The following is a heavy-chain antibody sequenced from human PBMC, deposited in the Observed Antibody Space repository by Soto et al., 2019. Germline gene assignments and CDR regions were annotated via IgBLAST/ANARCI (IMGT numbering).Heavy chain of an antibody. V-gene: IGHV4-59*01. CDR2: IYNTANS. D-gene: IGHD1-1*01. Sequence: QVQLQESGPGLVKPSETLSLTCAVSGASIGSFYWTWIRQSPRKGLEWMGYIYNTANSRYNTTPQSRVTVSVDTDKNNFSLKLTSVTAADSALYYCARPALDAYNIWGQGTLVTVSS. CDR1: GASIGSFY. J-gene: IGHJ4*02. CDR3: ARPALDAYNI.